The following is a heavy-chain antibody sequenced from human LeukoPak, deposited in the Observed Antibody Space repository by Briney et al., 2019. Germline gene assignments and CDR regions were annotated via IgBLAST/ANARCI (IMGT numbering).Heavy chain of an antibody. D-gene: IGHD1-14*01. V-gene: IGHV3-53*01. Sequence: PGGSLRLSCAASGFTVSSYYMNWVRQAPGKELEWVSVIYTGGGRYYADSVKGRFTISRDNAKNTLYLQMNSLRAEDTAVYYCARDFMYNVNCAGCWGQGTLVTVSS. CDR1: GFTVSSYY. CDR2: IYTGGGR. CDR3: ARDFMYNVNCAGC. J-gene: IGHJ4*02.